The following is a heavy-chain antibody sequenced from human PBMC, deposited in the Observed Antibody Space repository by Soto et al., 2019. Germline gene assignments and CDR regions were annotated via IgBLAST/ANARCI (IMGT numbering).Heavy chain of an antibody. Sequence: QVQLVQSGAEVKKPGSSVKVSSKAPGGTFANYLTTWVGQPPGQGLEWMGGIIPIFGTVNYAQKFQGRVTITADESTSTAYMELSSLRSEDTAVYYCARGNHRWLQLWYFDLWGRGTLVTVSS. CDR1: GGTFANYL. D-gene: IGHD5-12*01. V-gene: IGHV1-69*12. CDR2: IIPIFGTV. CDR3: ARGNHRWLQLWYFDL. J-gene: IGHJ2*01.